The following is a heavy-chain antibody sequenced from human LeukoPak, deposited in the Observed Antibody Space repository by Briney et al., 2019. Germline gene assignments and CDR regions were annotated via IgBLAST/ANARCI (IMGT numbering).Heavy chain of an antibody. V-gene: IGHV4-30-4*08. CDR1: GGSISGGDYY. CDR2: IYYSGST. CDR3: ARSVGDDILTGDYYYYYMDV. Sequence: SQTLSLTCTVSGGSISGGDYYWSWIRQPPGKGLEWIGYIYYSGSTYYNPSLKSRVTISVDTSKNQFSLKLSSVTAADTAVYYCARSVGDDILTGDYYYYYMDVWGKGTTVTVSS. D-gene: IGHD3-9*01. J-gene: IGHJ6*03.